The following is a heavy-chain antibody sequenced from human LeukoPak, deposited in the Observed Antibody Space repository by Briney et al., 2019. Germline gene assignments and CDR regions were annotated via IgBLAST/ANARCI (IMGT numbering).Heavy chain of an antibody. CDR3: ARQGDSNYYYYMDV. Sequence: GESLKISCKGSGYSFTSNWIGWVRQLPGKGLEWMGIIYPGDSDTRYSPSFQGQVTISADKTINTAYLQWSSLKASDTAMYYCARQGDSNYYYYMDVWGKGTTVTVSS. CDR2: IYPGDSDT. D-gene: IGHD2-21*02. J-gene: IGHJ6*03. CDR1: GYSFTSNW. V-gene: IGHV5-51*01.